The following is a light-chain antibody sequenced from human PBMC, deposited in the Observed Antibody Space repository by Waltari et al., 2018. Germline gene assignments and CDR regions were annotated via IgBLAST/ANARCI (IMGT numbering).Light chain of an antibody. CDR2: GSS. CDR1: LSILHSSENKNY. CDR3: QQYYRTPFT. Sequence: DIVMTQSPDSLSVSLGERATINCKSSLSILHSSENKNYLGWYQQKSGQSPKLVIYGSSTRDSGVPDRLSGSGSGTDFTLPISSLQAEDVAVYYCQQYYRTPFTFGPGTKVDIK. V-gene: IGKV4-1*01. J-gene: IGKJ3*01.